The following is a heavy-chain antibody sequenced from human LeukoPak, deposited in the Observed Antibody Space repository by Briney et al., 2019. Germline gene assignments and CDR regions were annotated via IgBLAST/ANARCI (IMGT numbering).Heavy chain of an antibody. CDR2: IYYSGST. CDR3: ASGLPLAAAGIKAGPSFDY. J-gene: IGHJ4*02. V-gene: IGHV4-31*03. D-gene: IGHD6-13*01. CDR1: GGSISSGGYY. Sequence: SETLSLTCTVSGGSISSGGYYWSWIRQHPGKGLEWIGYIYYSGSTYYNPSLKSRVTISVDTSKNQFSLKLSSVTAADTAVYYCASGLPLAAAGIKAGPSFDYWGQGTLVTVSS.